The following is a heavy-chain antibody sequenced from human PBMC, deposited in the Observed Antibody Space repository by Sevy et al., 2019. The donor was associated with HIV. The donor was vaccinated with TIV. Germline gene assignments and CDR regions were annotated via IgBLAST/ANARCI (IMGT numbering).Heavy chain of an antibody. CDR1: GFNFSIYG. Sequence: GGSLRLSCAASGFNFSIYGMHWVRQAPGKGLEWVSAISGSGGSTYYADSVKGRFTISRDNSKNTLYLQMNSLRAEDTAVYYCAKEPNYYDSSGYYPVGEYFQHWGQGTLVTVSS. J-gene: IGHJ1*01. CDR3: AKEPNYYDSSGYYPVGEYFQH. D-gene: IGHD3-22*01. V-gene: IGHV3-23*01. CDR2: ISGSGGST.